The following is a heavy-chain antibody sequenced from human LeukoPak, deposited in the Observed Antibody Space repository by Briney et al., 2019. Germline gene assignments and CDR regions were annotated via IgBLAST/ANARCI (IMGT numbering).Heavy chain of an antibody. J-gene: IGHJ5*02. CDR3: TRVAQSGPTGWFDP. CDR2: ISSTGGST. D-gene: IGHD3-10*01. CDR1: GFTFDNYA. Sequence: GGSLRLTCAASGFTFDNYALHWVRQAPGKGLEYVSGISSTGGSTTFANTVKDRFTISRDNPGNVVYLQMDSLRAEDTAVYYCTRVAQSGPTGWFDPWGQGTLVTVSS. V-gene: IGHV3-64*01.